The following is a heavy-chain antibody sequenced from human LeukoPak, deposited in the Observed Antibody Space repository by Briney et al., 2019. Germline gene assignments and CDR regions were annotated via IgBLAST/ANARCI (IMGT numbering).Heavy chain of an antibody. Sequence: GGSLRLSCAASGFTFSDYHMSWIRQAPGKGLEWVSYISGSHSNIFYADSVKGRFTISGDNAKNSLFLQMNSVRAEDTAVYYCARILADYYDSSGANAFEFWGQGTMVTVSS. CDR1: GFTFSDYH. CDR3: ARILADYYDSSGANAFEF. V-gene: IGHV3-11*01. CDR2: ISGSHSNI. D-gene: IGHD3-16*01. J-gene: IGHJ3*01.